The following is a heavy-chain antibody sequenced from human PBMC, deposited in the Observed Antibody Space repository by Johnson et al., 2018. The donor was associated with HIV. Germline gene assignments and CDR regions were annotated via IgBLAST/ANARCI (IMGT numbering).Heavy chain of an antibody. V-gene: IGHV3-66*01. CDR1: GFTVSSNY. D-gene: IGHD3-22*01. CDR3: ARGRYYDSSGYESGAFDI. J-gene: IGHJ3*02. Sequence: VQLVESGGGLVQHGGSLRLSCAASGFTVSSNYMSWVRQAPGKGLEWVSVIYSGGSTYYADSVKGRFTISRDNSKNTLYLQMNSLRAEDTAVYYCARGRYYDSSGYESGAFDIWGQGTMVTVSS. CDR2: IYSGGST.